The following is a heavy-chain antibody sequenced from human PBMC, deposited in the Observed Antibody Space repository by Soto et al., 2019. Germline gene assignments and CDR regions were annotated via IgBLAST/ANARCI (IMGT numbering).Heavy chain of an antibody. CDR3: ARAIRYCTNGVCPVKY. CDR2: IYYSGST. V-gene: IGHV4-39*01. Sequence: PSETLSLTGTVSGGSISSSSYYCGWIRHPPGKGLEWIGSIYYSGSTYYNPSLKSRVTISVDTSKNQFSLKLSSVTAADTAVYYCARAIRYCTNGVCPVKYWGQGSLVTVSS. D-gene: IGHD2-8*01. J-gene: IGHJ4*02. CDR1: GGSISSSSYY.